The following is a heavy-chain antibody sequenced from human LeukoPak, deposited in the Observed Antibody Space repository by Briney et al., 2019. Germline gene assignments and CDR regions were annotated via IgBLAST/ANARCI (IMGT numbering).Heavy chain of an antibody. CDR1: GFTFSSYW. CDR3: TRWSYNSGSTGY. V-gene: IGHV3-74*01. J-gene: IGHJ4*02. Sequence: GGSLRLSCAASGFTFSSYWMHWVRQAPGKGLVWVSRINSDGSSTDYADSVKGRFTISRDNAKNTMYLQMNSLRAEDTAVYYCTRWSYNSGSTGYWGQGTLVTVSS. CDR2: INSDGSST. D-gene: IGHD6-19*01.